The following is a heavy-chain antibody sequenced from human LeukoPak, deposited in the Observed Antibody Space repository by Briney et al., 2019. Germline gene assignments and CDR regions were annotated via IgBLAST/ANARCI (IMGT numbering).Heavy chain of an antibody. CDR1: GCTFSIYA. V-gene: IGHV1-69*04. CDR2: IIPILGIA. Sequence: SSVNLSFKSSGCTFSIYAISWVRQAPGPGLEWVGRIIPILGIANYAQKFQGRVTITADKSTSTAYMELSSLRSEDTAVYYCASGGGDYYDSSGYYFWGLGYFDYWGQGTLVTVSS. CDR3: ASGGGDYYDSSGYYFWGLGYFDY. J-gene: IGHJ4*02. D-gene: IGHD3-22*01.